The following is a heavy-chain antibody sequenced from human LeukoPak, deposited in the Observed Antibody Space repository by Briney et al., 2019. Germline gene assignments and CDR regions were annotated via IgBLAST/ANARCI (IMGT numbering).Heavy chain of an antibody. J-gene: IGHJ4*02. D-gene: IGHD3-22*01. V-gene: IGHV4-30-2*01. CDR1: GGSISSGGYY. CDR3: ARGWVTMIFDY. CDR2: IYHSGST. Sequence: SETLSLTCTVSGGSISSGGYYWSWIRQPPGKGLEWIGYIYHSGSTYYNPSLKSRVTISVDTSKNQFSLKLSSVTAADTAVYYCARGWVTMIFDYWGQGTLVTVSS.